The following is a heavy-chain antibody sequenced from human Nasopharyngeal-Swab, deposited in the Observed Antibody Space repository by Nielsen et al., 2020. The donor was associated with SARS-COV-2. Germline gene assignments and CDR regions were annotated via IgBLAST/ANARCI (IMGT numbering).Heavy chain of an antibody. V-gene: IGHV3-23*01. J-gene: IGHJ5*02. D-gene: IGHD5-12*01. CDR1: GFTFSSYS. CDR3: VKDLAYDEVS. CDR2: ITGSGDLT. Sequence: GESLKISCAASGFTFSSYSMNWVRQAPGKGLEWVSAITGSGDLTSYADSVKGRFTVSRDNSKNTLYLQMNSLRGEDTAIYYCVKDLAYDEVSWGQGTLVTVSS.